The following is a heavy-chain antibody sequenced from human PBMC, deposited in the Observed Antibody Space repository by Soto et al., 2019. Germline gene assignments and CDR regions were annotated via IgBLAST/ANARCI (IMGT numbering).Heavy chain of an antibody. CDR1: GFTFSSYW. CDR3: ARADYYGSGGDY. D-gene: IGHD3-10*01. V-gene: IGHV3-7*01. Sequence: EVQLVESGGGLVQPGGSLRLSCAASGFTFSSYWMSWVRQAPGKGLEWVANIKEDGSEKYYVDSVKGRFTISRDHAEKSLYLQMNSLRAEDTAVYYCARADYYGSGGDYWGQGTLVTVSS. J-gene: IGHJ4*02. CDR2: IKEDGSEK.